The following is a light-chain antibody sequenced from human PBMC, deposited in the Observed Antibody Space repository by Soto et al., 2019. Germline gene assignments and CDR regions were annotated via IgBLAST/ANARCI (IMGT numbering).Light chain of an antibody. CDR3: QQHSTWPGT. CDR2: HAS. CDR1: QSVSSY. Sequence: EIVLTQSPATLSLSPGERTTLSCRASQSVSSYFAWYQQSPGQAPRLLIYHASNRATGIPARFSGSGSGTDFTLTISRLESEELAGYYCQQHSTWPGTFGQGTKVAIK. V-gene: IGKV3-11*01. J-gene: IGKJ1*01.